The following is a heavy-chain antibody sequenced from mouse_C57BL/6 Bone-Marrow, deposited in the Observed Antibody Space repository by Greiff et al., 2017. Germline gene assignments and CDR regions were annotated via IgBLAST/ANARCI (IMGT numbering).Heavy chain of an antibody. CDR2: IDPEDGET. D-gene: IGHD1-1*01. V-gene: IGHV14-2*01. J-gene: IGHJ1*03. CDR3: ARSRGLLQPVGGYFDV. CDR1: GFNIQDYY. Sequence: VQLKESGAELAKPGASVKLSCTASGFNIQDYYMHWVKQRTEQGLEWIGRIDPEDGETKYDPKFQGKATITADTSANTAYLQLSILTSEDTAVYYCARSRGLLQPVGGYFDVWGTGTTVTVSS.